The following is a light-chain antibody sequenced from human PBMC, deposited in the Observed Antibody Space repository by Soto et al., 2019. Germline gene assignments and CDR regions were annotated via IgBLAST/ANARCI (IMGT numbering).Light chain of an antibody. CDR1: QNVGDW. CDR3: QQYNNWPIT. Sequence: DKQLTQSPSTLSASIGDRVTITCRASQNVGDWLAWFQQKPGKAPKLLIYGASTRATGLPARFSGSGSGTQFTLTISSLQSEDFAVYYCQQYNNWPITSGQGTRLEIK. CDR2: GAS. V-gene: IGKV1-5*01. J-gene: IGKJ5*01.